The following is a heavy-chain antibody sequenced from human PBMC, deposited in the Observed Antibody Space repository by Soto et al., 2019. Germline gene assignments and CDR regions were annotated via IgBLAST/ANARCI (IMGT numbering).Heavy chain of an antibody. CDR3: ARQPGGRYGWDY. Sequence: SETLSLTCTVSGGSVSSGSYYWSWIRQPPGKGLEWIAYIHYTGSTNYNSSLMSRVTISIETSKNQFSLNLNSVTAADTAVYYCARQPGGRYGWDYWGQGTLVTVSS. D-gene: IGHD6-19*01. CDR2: IHYTGST. V-gene: IGHV4-61*01. CDR1: GGSVSSGSYY. J-gene: IGHJ4*02.